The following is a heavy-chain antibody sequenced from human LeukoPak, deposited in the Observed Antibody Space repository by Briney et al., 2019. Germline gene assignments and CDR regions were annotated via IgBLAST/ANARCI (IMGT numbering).Heavy chain of an antibody. D-gene: IGHD3-16*01. CDR3: AREWHYVFDY. J-gene: IGHJ4*02. V-gene: IGHV4-4*07. Sequence: AETLSLSCTVSGVSISSYAWSWMRQPAGKGLEWIWRIYRRESPTYYPSLKSRVIMSVEKSRNQYSLKLRSVTAADTAVYYCAREWHYVFDYWGQGNLVTVSS. CDR1: GVSISSYA. CDR2: IYRRESP.